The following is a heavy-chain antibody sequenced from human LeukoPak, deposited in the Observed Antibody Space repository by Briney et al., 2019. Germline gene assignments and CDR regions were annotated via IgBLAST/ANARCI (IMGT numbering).Heavy chain of an antibody. V-gene: IGHV3-30-3*01. CDR2: ISYDGSSK. D-gene: IGHD6-13*01. CDR1: GFTFSYYA. Sequence: GSLRLSCAASGFTFSYYAMHWVRQAPGKRLEWVALISYDGSSKYYADSVRGRFTISKDNSKNTLYLQMNSLRTEDAAVYYCARDFFPIVDSSWYEIGYWGQGTLVTVSS. CDR3: ARDFFPIVDSSWYEIGY. J-gene: IGHJ4*02.